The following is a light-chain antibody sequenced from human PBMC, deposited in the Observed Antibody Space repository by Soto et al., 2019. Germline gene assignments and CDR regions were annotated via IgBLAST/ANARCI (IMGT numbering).Light chain of an antibody. CDR2: GVT. Sequence: QSALTQPASVSGSPGQSITISCTGTSSDVGSYDLVSWYQQHPGKVPKLMIFGVTKRPSGVSDRFSGSKSGNTASLTISGLQAEDEADYFCCSYAGDSMYVFGTGTKVTV. J-gene: IGLJ1*01. CDR3: CSYAGDSMYV. CDR1: SSDVGSYDL. V-gene: IGLV2-23*02.